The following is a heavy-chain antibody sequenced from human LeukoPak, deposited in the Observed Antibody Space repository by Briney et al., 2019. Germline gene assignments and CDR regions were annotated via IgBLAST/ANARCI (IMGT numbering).Heavy chain of an antibody. J-gene: IGHJ4*02. CDR3: AREAQPPPPGDGYFDY. CDR2: IYSGGST. CDR1: GFTFSSYE. V-gene: IGHV3-53*01. Sequence: GGSLRLSCAASGFTFSSYEMNWVRQAPGKGLEWVSVIYSGGSTYYADSVKGRFTISRDNSKNTLYLQMNSLRAEDTAVYYCAREAQPPPPGDGYFDYWGQGTLVTVSS. D-gene: IGHD5-24*01.